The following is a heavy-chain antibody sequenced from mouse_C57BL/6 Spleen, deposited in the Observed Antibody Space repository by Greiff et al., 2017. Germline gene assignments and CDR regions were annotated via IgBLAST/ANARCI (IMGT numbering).Heavy chain of an antibody. V-gene: IGHV5-4*01. D-gene: IGHD1-1*01. J-gene: IGHJ2*01. CDR2: ISDGGSYT. CDR3: AREYYGSSDDYFDY. Sequence: EVQGVESGGGLVKPGGSLKLSCAASGFTFSSYAMSWVRQTPEKRLEWVATISDGGSYTYYPDNVKGRFTISRDNAKNNLYLQMSHLKSEDTAMYYCAREYYGSSDDYFDYWGQGTTLTVSS. CDR1: GFTFSSYA.